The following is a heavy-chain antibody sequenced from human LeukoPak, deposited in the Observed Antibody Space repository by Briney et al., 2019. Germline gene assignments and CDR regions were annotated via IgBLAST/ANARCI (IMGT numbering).Heavy chain of an antibody. V-gene: IGHV1-18*01. CDR3: ARDPKYQLFDY. J-gene: IGHJ4*02. D-gene: IGHD2-2*01. CDR2: ISGYNGNT. CDR1: GYRFNAYG. Sequence: ASVKVSCKTSGYRFNAYGISWVRQAPGQGLEWMGWISGYNGNTNYGEKVQGRLTMTLDTSTTTAYMELSGLRSDDTAVYYCARDPKYQLFDYWGQGTLVTVSS.